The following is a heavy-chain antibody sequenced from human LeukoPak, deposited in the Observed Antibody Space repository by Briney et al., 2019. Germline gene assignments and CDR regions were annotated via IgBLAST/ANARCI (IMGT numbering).Heavy chain of an antibody. J-gene: IGHJ3*02. CDR3: ARNTVSGAFDI. D-gene: IGHD4-17*01. CDR2: IKQDGSDK. Sequence: GGSLRLSCAASGFTFSKYWMSWVRQAPGKGLEWVANIKQDGSDKYYVDPLEGRFTISRDNAKNSLYLQMNSLRAEDTAVYYCARNTVSGAFDIWGQGTMVTVSS. V-gene: IGHV3-7*04. CDR1: GFTFSKYW.